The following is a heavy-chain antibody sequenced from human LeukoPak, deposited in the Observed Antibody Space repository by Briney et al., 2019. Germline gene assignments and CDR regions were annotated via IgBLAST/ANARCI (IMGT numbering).Heavy chain of an antibody. CDR3: ARQLYGTYYFDY. CDR1: GGSISSYY. Sequence: PSETLSLTCTVSGGSISSYYWSWIRQPPGKGLEWIGYVYYSGSTNYNPSLKSRVTISVDTSKNQFSLKLSSVTAADTAVYYCARQLYGTYYFDYWGQGTLVTVSS. D-gene: IGHD4-17*01. V-gene: IGHV4-59*08. CDR2: VYYSGST. J-gene: IGHJ4*02.